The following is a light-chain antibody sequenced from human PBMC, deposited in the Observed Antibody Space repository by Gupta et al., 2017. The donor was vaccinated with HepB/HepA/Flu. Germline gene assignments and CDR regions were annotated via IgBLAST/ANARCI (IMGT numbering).Light chain of an antibody. J-gene: IGKJ5*01. CDR1: QGINNY. CDR3: QQSEAYPVT. V-gene: IGKV1-9*01. Sequence: DIQLTQSPSFLSASVGDRVTISCRASQGINNYLAWYQQKPGKAPKLLIYAAFTLQSGVPSRFSGSASVTEFTLTISSLQPEDFATYYCQQSEAYPVTFGQGTRLDLK. CDR2: AAF.